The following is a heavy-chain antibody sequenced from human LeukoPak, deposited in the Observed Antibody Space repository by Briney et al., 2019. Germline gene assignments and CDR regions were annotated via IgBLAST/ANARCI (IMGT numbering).Heavy chain of an antibody. Sequence: SQTLSLTCTVSGGSMSSGNHYWSWIRQTAEKGLEWIGRIYTSGSINYNPSLKSRVTISVDTSKNQFSLKLSSVTAADTAVYYCARLLGYCSSTSCYTGWFDPWGQGTLVTVSS. CDR3: ARLLGYCSSTSCYTGWFDP. J-gene: IGHJ5*02. V-gene: IGHV4-61*02. CDR1: GGSMSSGNHY. D-gene: IGHD2-2*02. CDR2: IYTSGSI.